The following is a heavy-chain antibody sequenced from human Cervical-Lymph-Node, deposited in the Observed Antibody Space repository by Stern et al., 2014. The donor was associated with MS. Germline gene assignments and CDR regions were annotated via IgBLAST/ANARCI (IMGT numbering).Heavy chain of an antibody. CDR1: GYTFTFYY. CDR2: INPNSGGT. Sequence: VQLVESGAEVKKPGASVKVSCKSSGYTFTFYYIHWVRQAPGQGLEWMGWINPNSGGTNYAQKFQGRVTMTRDTSISTAYMELSRLRSDDTAVYYCARGEYYYISGSYYRNDYWGQGTLVNVSS. D-gene: IGHD3-10*01. CDR3: ARGEYYYISGSYYRNDY. V-gene: IGHV1-2*02. J-gene: IGHJ4*02.